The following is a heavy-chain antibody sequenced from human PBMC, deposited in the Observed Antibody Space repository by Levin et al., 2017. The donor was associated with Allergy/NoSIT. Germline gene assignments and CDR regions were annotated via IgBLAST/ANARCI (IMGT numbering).Heavy chain of an antibody. CDR2: IYYSGST. D-gene: IGHD2-15*01. CDR1: GASISSSH. CDR3: ARDRVVASSGTYYYYGMAV. V-gene: IGHV4-59*01. Sequence: SQTLSLTCIVSGASISSSHWSWLRQPPGKGLEWIGYIYYSGSTNYNPSLKSRVTMSVDTSRNQFSLTLNSVTAADTAVYYCARDRVVASSGTYYYYGMAVWGQGTTVTVSS. J-gene: IGHJ6*02.